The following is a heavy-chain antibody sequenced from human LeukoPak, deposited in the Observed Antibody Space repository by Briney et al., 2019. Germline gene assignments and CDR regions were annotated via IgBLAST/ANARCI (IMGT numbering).Heavy chain of an antibody. CDR1: GFTFSNAW. V-gene: IGHV3-15*01. Sequence: GGSLRLSCAASGFTFSNAWMSWVRQAPGKGLEWVGRIKSNTDGGTTAYAAPVKGRFTISRDDSKNTLYLQMNSLETEDTAVYYCTTQTMLRGLSKPFDYWGQGTLVTVSS. CDR2: IKSNTDGGTT. D-gene: IGHD3-10*01. J-gene: IGHJ4*02. CDR3: TTQTMLRGLSKPFDY.